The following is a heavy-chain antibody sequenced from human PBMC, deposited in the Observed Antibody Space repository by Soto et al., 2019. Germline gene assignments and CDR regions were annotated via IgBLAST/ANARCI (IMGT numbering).Heavy chain of an antibody. J-gene: IGHJ4*02. CDR3: ARERLYYYDSSGYSSLPLDY. D-gene: IGHD3-22*01. V-gene: IGHV1-46*01. CDR2: INPSGGST. CDR1: GYTFTSYY. Sequence: ASVKVSCKASGYTFTSYYMHWVRQAPGQGLEWMGIINPSGGSTSYAQKFQGRVTMTRDTSTSTVYMELSSLRSEDTAVYYRARERLYYYDSSGYSSLPLDYWGQGTLVTVSS.